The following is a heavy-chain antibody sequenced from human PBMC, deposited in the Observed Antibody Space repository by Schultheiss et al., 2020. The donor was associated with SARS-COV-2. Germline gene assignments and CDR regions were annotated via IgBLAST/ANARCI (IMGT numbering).Heavy chain of an antibody. J-gene: IGHJ4*02. V-gene: IGHV3-9*01. CDR2: ISWNSGSI. Sequence: GGSLRLSCAASGFTFDDYAMHWVRQAPGKGLEWVSGISWNSGSIGYADSVKGRFTISRDNAKNSLYLQMNSLRAEDTALYYCARAGYCSGGSCYPPGPKYYFDYWGQGTLVTVSS. CDR3: ARAGYCSGGSCYPPGPKYYFDY. D-gene: IGHD2-15*01. CDR1: GFTFDDYA.